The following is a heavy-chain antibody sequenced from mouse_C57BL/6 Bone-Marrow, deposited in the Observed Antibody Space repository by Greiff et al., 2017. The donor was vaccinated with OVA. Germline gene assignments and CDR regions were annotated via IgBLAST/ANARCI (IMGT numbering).Heavy chain of an antibody. V-gene: IGHV1-55*01. CDR3: ARRGKGY. CDR2: IYPGSGST. CDR1: GYTFTSYW. J-gene: IGHJ2*01. Sequence: QVQLQQPGAELVKPGASVKMSCKASGYTFTSYWITWVKQRPGQGLEWIGDIYPGSGSTNYNEKFKSKATLTVDTTSSTAYMQLSSLTSEAAAVYYCARRGKGYWGQGTTLTVSS.